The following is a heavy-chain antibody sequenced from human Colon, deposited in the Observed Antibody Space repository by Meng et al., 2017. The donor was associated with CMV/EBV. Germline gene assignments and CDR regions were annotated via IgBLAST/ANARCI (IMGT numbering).Heavy chain of an antibody. Sequence: KVSCKASGSTFTDYQIHWVRQAAGQGLEWMGWINPNMGGQTYAQKFKGRITVTRDTSISTVYMEVNSLTSDDTAVYYCARAGDDYFDLWGQGTLVTVSS. D-gene: IGHD5-24*01. J-gene: IGHJ4*02. V-gene: IGHV1-2*02. CDR1: GSTFTDYQ. CDR3: ARAGDDYFDL. CDR2: INPNMGGQ.